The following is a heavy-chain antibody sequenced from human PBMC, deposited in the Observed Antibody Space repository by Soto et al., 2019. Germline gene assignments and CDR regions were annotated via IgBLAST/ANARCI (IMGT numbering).Heavy chain of an antibody. Sequence: PGGSLRLSCAASGFTFSSYGMHWVRQAPGKGLEWVAVISYDGSNKYYADSVKGRFTISRDNSKNTLYLQMNSLRAEDTAEYYCAKSRHPFYSYGPYYYYGMDVWGQGTTVTVSS. V-gene: IGHV3-30*18. CDR1: GFTFSSYG. J-gene: IGHJ6*02. D-gene: IGHD4-4*01. CDR2: ISYDGSNK. CDR3: AKSRHPFYSYGPYYYYGMDV.